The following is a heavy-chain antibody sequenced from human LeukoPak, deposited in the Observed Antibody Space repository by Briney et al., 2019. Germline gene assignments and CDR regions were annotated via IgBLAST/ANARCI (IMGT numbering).Heavy chain of an antibody. D-gene: IGHD6-19*01. Sequence: ASVKVSCKASGYTFTGYYMHWVRQAPGQGLEWIGWINPNSGGTNYAQKFQGRVTMTRDTSISTAYMELSRLRSDDTAVYYCARDRTRTGYSSGWYHDYWGQGTLVTVSS. V-gene: IGHV1-2*02. J-gene: IGHJ4*02. CDR2: INPNSGGT. CDR1: GYTFTGYY. CDR3: ARDRTRTGYSSGWYHDY.